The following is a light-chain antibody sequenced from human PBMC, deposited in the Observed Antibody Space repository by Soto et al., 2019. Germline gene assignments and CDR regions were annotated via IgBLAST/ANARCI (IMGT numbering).Light chain of an antibody. CDR3: QQRSNWPIT. Sequence: EIVMTQSPGTLSLSPGERSTLSCMGSQSVSNNYLAWYQQRPGQAPRLLINDASRRATGIPDRFSGSGSGADLTLTISSLEPEDFAVYYCQQRSNWPITFGQGTRLEIK. V-gene: IGKV3D-20*02. J-gene: IGKJ5*01. CDR1: QSVSNNY. CDR2: DAS.